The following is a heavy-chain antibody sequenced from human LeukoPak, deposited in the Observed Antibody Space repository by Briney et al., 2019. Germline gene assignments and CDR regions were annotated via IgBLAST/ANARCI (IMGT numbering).Heavy chain of an antibody. J-gene: IGHJ4*02. D-gene: IGHD4-23*01. CDR2: IRSEADGGTT. CDR1: GFTFSSYE. CDR3: STESVDLFDY. V-gene: IGHV3-15*01. Sequence: PGGSLRLSCAASGFTFSSYEMNWVRQAPGKGLEWVGRIRSEADGGTTDYVAPVKGRFTISRDDSNKRLYLQMNSLKTEDTAVYYCSTESVDLFDYWGQGTLVTVSS.